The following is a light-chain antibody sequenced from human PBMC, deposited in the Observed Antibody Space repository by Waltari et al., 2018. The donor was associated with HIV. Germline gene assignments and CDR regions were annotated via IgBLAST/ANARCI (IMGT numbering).Light chain of an antibody. CDR3: SSYTSSSTV. CDR1: SSDVGGSNY. J-gene: IGLJ2*01. CDR2: DVS. V-gene: IGLV2-14*01. Sequence: QSALTQPASVSGSPGQPITIPCPGTSSDVGGSNYVSWYQQHPGKAPKLMIYDVSNRPSGVSNRFSGSKSGNTASLTISGLQAEDEADYYCSSYTSSSTVFGGGTKLTVL.